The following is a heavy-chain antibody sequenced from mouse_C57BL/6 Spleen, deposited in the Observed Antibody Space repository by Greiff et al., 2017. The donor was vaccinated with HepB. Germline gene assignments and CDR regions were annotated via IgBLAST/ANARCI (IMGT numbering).Heavy chain of an antibody. V-gene: IGHV2-9-1*01. Sequence: VQLVESGPGLVAPSQSLSITCTVSGFSLTSYSISWVRQPPGKGLEWLGVIWTGGGTNYNSALKSRLSISKDNYKSQVFLKMNILQTDDTARYYGARNRGTTVVGAMDYWGQGTSVTVSS. CDR2: IWTGGGT. CDR1: GFSLTSYS. J-gene: IGHJ4*01. D-gene: IGHD1-1*01. CDR3: ARNRGTTVVGAMDY.